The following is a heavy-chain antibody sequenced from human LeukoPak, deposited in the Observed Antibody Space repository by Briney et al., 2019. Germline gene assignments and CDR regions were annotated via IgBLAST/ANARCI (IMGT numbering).Heavy chain of an antibody. CDR2: IYSGGST. J-gene: IGHJ4*02. Sequence: GRSLRLSCAASGFTVSSNYMSWVRQAPGKGLEWVSVIYSGGSTYYADSVKGRFTISRDNSKNTLYLRMNSLRAEDTAVYYCARAQTYYDFWSGYTYWGQGTLVTVSS. V-gene: IGHV3-66*01. D-gene: IGHD3-3*01. CDR1: GFTVSSNY. CDR3: ARAQTYYDFWSGYTY.